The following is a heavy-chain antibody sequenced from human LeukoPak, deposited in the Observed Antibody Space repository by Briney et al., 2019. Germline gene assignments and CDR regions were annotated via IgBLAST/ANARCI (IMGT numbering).Heavy chain of an antibody. D-gene: IGHD1-26*01. CDR3: AKDVGGATPYDY. CDR2: ISSGSSYR. V-gene: IGHV3-21*04. J-gene: IGHJ4*02. Sequence: GGSLRLSCAASGFTFSSYSMNWVRQAPGKGLEWVSSISSGSSYRYYADSVRGRFTISRDNAKSSLYLQMNSLRAEDTAVYCCAKDVGGATPYDYWGQGTLVTVSS. CDR1: GFTFSSYS.